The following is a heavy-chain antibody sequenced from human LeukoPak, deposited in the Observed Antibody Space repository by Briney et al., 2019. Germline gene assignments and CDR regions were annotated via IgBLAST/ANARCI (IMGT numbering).Heavy chain of an antibody. D-gene: IGHD4-17*01. CDR3: ARDRDYGDNWFDP. Sequence: ASVKVSCKASGYTFTGYYMHWVRQAPGQGLEWMGWINPSSGGTNYAQKFQGRVTMTRDTSISTAYMELSRLRSDDTAVYYCARDRDYGDNWFDPWGQGILVTVSS. J-gene: IGHJ5*02. V-gene: IGHV1-2*02. CDR2: INPSSGGT. CDR1: GYTFTGYY.